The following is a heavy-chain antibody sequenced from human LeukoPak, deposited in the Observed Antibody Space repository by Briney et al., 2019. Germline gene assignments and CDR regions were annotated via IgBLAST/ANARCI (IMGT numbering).Heavy chain of an antibody. CDR3: ARDLIHLRSLYYYGMDV. Sequence: GASVKVSCKASGYTFTTYGMNWVRQAPGQGLEWMGWINTNTGNPTYAQGFTGRFVFSLDTSVSTAYLQISSLKAEDTAVYYCARDLIHLRSLYYYGMDVWGQGTTVTVSS. CDR2: INTNTGNP. CDR1: GYTFTTYG. J-gene: IGHJ6*02. V-gene: IGHV7-4-1*02. D-gene: IGHD4-17*01.